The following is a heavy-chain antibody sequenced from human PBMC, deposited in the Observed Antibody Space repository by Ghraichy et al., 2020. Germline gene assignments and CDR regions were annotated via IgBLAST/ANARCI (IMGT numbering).Heavy chain of an antibody. Sequence: ASVKVSCKASGYTFTGYYMHWVRQAPGQGLEWMGWINPNSGGTNYAQKFQGWVTMTRDTSISTAYMELSRLRSDDTAVYYCAVNPDSSSWYKFTVWGQGTLVTVSS. CDR3: AVNPDSSSWYKFTV. CDR2: INPNSGGT. J-gene: IGHJ4*02. D-gene: IGHD6-13*01. CDR1: GYTFTGYY. V-gene: IGHV1-2*04.